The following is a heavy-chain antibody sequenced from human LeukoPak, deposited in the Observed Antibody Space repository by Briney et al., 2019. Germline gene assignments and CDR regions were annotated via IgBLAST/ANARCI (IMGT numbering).Heavy chain of an antibody. CDR1: GGTFSSYA. J-gene: IGHJ3*02. CDR2: IIPIFGTA. CDR3: ADVGYSGSSGAFDI. V-gene: IGHV1-69*13. Sequence: SVKVSCKASGGTFSSYAIGWVRQAPGQGLEWMGGIIPIFGTANYAQKFQGRVTITADESTSTAYMELSSLRSEDTAVYYCADVGYSGSSGAFDIWGQGTMVTVSS. D-gene: IGHD1-26*01.